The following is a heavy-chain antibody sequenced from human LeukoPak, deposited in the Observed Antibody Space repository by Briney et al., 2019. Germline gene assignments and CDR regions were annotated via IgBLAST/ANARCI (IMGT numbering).Heavy chain of an antibody. J-gene: IGHJ3*01. D-gene: IGHD2-21*02. V-gene: IGHV3-33*01. CDR1: GFTLSTYG. Sequence: HPGGSLRLSCVVSGFTLSTYGMHWVREAPGKGLEWVGVLGYDGINKYYTDSVKGQFTISRDESKNTLYLQMNSVRAEDTAVYYCARELSAYCGGDCYSANGDAFAFWGQGTMVSVSS. CDR2: LGYDGINK. CDR3: ARELSAYCGGDCYSANGDAFAF.